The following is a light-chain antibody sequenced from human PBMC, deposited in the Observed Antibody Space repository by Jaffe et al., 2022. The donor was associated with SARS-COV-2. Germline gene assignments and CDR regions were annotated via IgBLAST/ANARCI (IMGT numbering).Light chain of an antibody. J-gene: IGLJ3*02. V-gene: IGLV2-14*01. CDR3: MSFSTSSTWV. CDR2: EVS. CDR1: TSDVGGYNY. Sequence: QSALTQPASVSGSPGQSITISCTGTTSDVGGYNYVSWYQQHPGKAPNLMIYEVSNRPSGVPDRFSGSKSGNTASLTISGLQAEDEADYYCMSFSTSSTWVFGGGTKLTVL.